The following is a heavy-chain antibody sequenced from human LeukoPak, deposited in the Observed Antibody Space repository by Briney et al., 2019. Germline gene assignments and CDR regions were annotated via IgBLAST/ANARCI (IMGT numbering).Heavy chain of an antibody. CDR1: GGSIDSHY. Sequence: PSETLSLTCTVSGGSIDSHYWSWIRRPPGKGLEWIGYIYYSGSTTYNSSLKSRLTISVDTSKSQFSLQLTSVTAADTAVYYCARDLTGSWALDIWGQGTMVTVSS. CDR3: ARDLTGSWALDI. V-gene: IGHV4-59*11. J-gene: IGHJ3*02. D-gene: IGHD1-1*01. CDR2: IYYSGST.